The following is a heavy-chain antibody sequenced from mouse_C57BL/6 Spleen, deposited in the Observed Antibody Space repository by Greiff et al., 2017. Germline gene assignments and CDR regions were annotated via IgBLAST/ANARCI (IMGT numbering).Heavy chain of an antibody. D-gene: IGHD1-2*01. Sequence: DVQLQESGPGLVKPSQSLSLTCSVTGYSITSGYYWNWIRQFPGNKLEWMGYISYDGSNNSNPSLKNRISITRDTSKNQFFLKLNSVTTEDTATYYCAREGTSTAPFAYWGQGTLVTVSA. CDR2: ISYDGSN. CDR1: GYSITSGYY. V-gene: IGHV3-6*01. J-gene: IGHJ3*01. CDR3: AREGTSTAPFAY.